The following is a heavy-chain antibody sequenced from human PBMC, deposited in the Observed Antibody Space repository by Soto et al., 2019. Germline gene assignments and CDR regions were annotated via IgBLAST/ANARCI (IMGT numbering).Heavy chain of an antibody. CDR2: IWYDGSNK. Sequence: QVQLVESGGGVVQPGRSLRLSCAASGFTFSSYGMHWVRQAPGKGLEWVAVIWYDGSNKYYADSVKGRFTISRDNSKNTLYLQMNSLRAEDTAVYYCARVRRYDSSGLGWEWGQGTLVTVSS. CDR3: ARVRRYDSSGLGWE. D-gene: IGHD3-22*01. CDR1: GFTFSSYG. J-gene: IGHJ4*02. V-gene: IGHV3-33*01.